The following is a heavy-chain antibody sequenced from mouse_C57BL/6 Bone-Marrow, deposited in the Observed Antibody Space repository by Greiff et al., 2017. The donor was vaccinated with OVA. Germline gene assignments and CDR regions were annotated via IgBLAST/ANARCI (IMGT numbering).Heavy chain of an antibody. D-gene: IGHD1-1*01. V-gene: IGHV1-81*01. Sequence: VKLVESGAELARPGASVKLSCKASGYTFTSYGISWVKQRTGQGLEWIGEIYPRSGNTYYNEKFKGKATLTADKSSSTAYMELRSLTSEDSAVYFCARDILIYYYGSSLDYWGQGTTLTVSS. J-gene: IGHJ2*01. CDR3: ARDILIYYYGSSLDY. CDR1: GYTFTSYG. CDR2: IYPRSGNT.